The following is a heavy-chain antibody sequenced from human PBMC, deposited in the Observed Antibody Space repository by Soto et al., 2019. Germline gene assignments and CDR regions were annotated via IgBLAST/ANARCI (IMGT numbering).Heavy chain of an antibody. J-gene: IGHJ6*02. D-gene: IGHD2-8*02. CDR1: GFPFSNYY. Sequence: EVQLLESGGGLVQPGGSLRLSCVASGFPFSNYYMDWVRQAPGKGLEWVAVISGSEDNIHYADSVMGRFTISSDNTMNTLYLQMKGLRADDTAIYYCAKDLDWCAMDVWGQGTTVTVSS. CDR3: AKDLDWCAMDV. V-gene: IGHV3-23*01. CDR2: ISGSEDNI.